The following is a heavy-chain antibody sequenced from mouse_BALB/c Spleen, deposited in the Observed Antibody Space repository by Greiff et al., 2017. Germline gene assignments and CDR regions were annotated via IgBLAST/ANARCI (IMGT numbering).Heavy chain of an antibody. Sequence: QVQLKESGAELVKPGASVKLSCKASGYTFTSYWMHWVKQRPGQGLEWIGEINPSNGRTNYNEKFKSKATLTVDKSSSTAYMQLSSLTSEDSAVYYCARLDYDYDAWFAYWGQGTLVTVSA. CDR1: GYTFTSYW. D-gene: IGHD2-4*01. V-gene: IGHV1S81*02. CDR3: ARLDYDYDAWFAY. CDR2: INPSNGRT. J-gene: IGHJ3*01.